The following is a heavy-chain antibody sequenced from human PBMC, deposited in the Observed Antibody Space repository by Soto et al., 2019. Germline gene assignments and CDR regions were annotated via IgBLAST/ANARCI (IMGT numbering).Heavy chain of an antibody. CDR2: IIPIFGTA. Sequence: QVQLVQSGAEVKKPGSSVKVSCKASGGTFSSYAISWVRQAPGQGLEWMGGIIPIFGTANYAQKFQGRVTITADESTSTAYMELSSLRSEDTAVYYCARVTYSSGWYDGWSYYYYYGMYVWGQGTTVTVSS. CDR3: ARVTYSSGWYDGWSYYYYYGMYV. J-gene: IGHJ6*02. V-gene: IGHV1-69*01. D-gene: IGHD6-19*01. CDR1: GGTFSSYA.